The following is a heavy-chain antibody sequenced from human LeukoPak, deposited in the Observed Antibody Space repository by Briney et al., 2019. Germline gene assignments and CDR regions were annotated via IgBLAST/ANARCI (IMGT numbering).Heavy chain of an antibody. V-gene: IGHV4-34*01. CDR3: ARGPPYYYDSSGYYRFDY. CDR2: INHSGST. J-gene: IGHJ4*02. CDR1: GGSFSGYY. D-gene: IGHD3-22*01. Sequence: PSGTLSLTCAVYGGSFSGYYWSWIRQPPGKGLEWIGEINHSGSTNYSPSLKTRVTISVDTSRNHFSLELSSVTAADTAVYYCARGPPYYYDSSGYYRFDYWGQGTLVTVSS.